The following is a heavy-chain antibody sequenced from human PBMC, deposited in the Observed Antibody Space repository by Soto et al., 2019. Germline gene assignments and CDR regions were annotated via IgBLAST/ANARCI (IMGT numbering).Heavy chain of an antibody. CDR2: ISGSGGST. CDR3: ARRGSGSYYDY. Sequence: EVQLLESGGGLVQPGGSLRLSCAASEFTFSSYALRWGRKAPVKGLEWVSAISGSGGSTCEADSVKGRFTISRDNSKNPLYLQMTSLRAEDTAVYYCARRGSGSYYDYWGQGTLVSVSS. CDR1: EFTFSSYA. J-gene: IGHJ4*02. D-gene: IGHD1-26*01. V-gene: IGHV3-23*01.